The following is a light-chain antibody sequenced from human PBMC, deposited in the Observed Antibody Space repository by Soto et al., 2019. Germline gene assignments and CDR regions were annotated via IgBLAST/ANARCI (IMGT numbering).Light chain of an antibody. V-gene: IGLV2-11*01. CDR2: DVT. J-gene: IGLJ1*01. CDR3: CSFAGSYSYV. Sequence: QSVLTQPRSVCGSPGQSFTISCTGTSSDVGRYDYVSWYQQYPGEAPKLIIYDVTERPSGVPDRFSGSKSGNTASLTISGLRAEDEAAYSCCSFAGSYSYVFGSGTTVT. CDR1: SSDVGRYDY.